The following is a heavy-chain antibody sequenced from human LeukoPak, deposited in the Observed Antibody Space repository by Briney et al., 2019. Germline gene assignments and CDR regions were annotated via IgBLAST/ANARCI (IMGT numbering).Heavy chain of an antibody. D-gene: IGHD3-10*01. Sequence: ASVKVSCKASGYTFTSYYMHWVRQAPGQGLEGMGIINPSGGSTSYAQKFQGRVTMTRDTSTSTVYMELSSLRSEDTAVYYCAREEGYYGSGSYYSNLYFDYWGQGTLVTVSS. V-gene: IGHV1-46*01. CDR2: INPSGGST. CDR1: GYTFTSYY. J-gene: IGHJ4*02. CDR3: AREEGYYGSGSYYSNLYFDY.